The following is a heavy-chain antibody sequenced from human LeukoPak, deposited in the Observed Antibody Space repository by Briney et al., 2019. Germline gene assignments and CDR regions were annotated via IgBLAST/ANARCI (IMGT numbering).Heavy chain of an antibody. CDR1: GYTFTGYY. CDR3: ARVQYYDSSGYRPGCLGC. V-gene: IGHV1-2*02. D-gene: IGHD3-22*01. CDR2: INPNSGGT. Sequence: GASVKVSCKASGYTFTGYYMHWVRQAPGQGLEWMGWINPNSGGTNYAQKFQGRVTMTRDTSISTAYMELSRLRSDDTAVYYCARVQYYDSSGYRPGCLGCWGQGTLVTVSS. J-gene: IGHJ4*02.